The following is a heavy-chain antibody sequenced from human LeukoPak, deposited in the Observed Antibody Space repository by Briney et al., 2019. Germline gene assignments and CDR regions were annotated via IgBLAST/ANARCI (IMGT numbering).Heavy chain of an antibody. V-gene: IGHV5-10-1*01. CDR1: GYSFTSYW. CDR2: IDPSDSYT. J-gene: IGHJ1*01. Sequence: GESLKISCKGSGYSFTSYWISWVRQMPGKGLEWMGRIDPSDSYTNYSPSFQGHVTISAAKSISTAYLQWRSLKASATAMYYCARNEILTPAEYFQHWGQGTLVTVSS. CDR3: ARNEILTPAEYFQH. D-gene: IGHD2/OR15-2a*01.